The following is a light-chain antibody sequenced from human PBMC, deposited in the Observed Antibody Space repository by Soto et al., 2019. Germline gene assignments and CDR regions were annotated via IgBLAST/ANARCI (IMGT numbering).Light chain of an antibody. J-gene: IGLJ3*02. V-gene: IGLV2-14*01. CDR2: EVS. Sequence: QSVLTQPASVSGSPGQSITISCTGTSSDVGGYNYVSWYQQHPGKAPKLMIYEVSNRPSAVSNRFSGSKSGNTASLTISGLQAEDEADYYCTSYTSSSTQVFGGGTKLTV. CDR1: SSDVGGYNY. CDR3: TSYTSSSTQV.